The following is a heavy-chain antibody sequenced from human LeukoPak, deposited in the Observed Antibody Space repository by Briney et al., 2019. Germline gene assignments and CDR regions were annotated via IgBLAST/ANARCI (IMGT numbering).Heavy chain of an antibody. Sequence: PGGSLGLSCAASGFTFNTYTMNWVRQTPGKGLEWVSSIGSISDYVSYADSVKGRFTISRDNAKNSVYLQMNSLRVEDMGVYYCGNSRGSYVWGQGTLVTVSS. CDR1: GFTFNTYT. V-gene: IGHV3-21*01. CDR2: IGSISDYV. J-gene: IGHJ4*02. CDR3: GNSRGSYV. D-gene: IGHD3-16*01.